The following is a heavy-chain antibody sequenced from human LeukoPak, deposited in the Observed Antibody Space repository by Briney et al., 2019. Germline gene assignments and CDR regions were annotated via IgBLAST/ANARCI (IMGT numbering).Heavy chain of an antibody. Sequence: ASVKVSCKASGYTFTSYGISWVRQAPGQGREWMGWISAYNGNTNYAQKLQGRVTMTTDTSTSTAYMELRSLRSDDTAVYYCAREGIFGVVIISTYYYYGMDVWGQGTTVTVSS. CDR1: GYTFTSYG. V-gene: IGHV1-18*01. J-gene: IGHJ6*02. CDR3: AREGIFGVVIISTYYYYGMDV. D-gene: IGHD3-3*01. CDR2: ISAYNGNT.